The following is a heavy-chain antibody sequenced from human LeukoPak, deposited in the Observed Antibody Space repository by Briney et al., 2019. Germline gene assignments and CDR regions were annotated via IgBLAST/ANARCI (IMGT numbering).Heavy chain of an antibody. D-gene: IGHD3-10*01. V-gene: IGHV3-73*01. CDR3: ASELRYYFTMDV. J-gene: IGHJ6*02. CDR2: IRSKPNNYAT. CDR1: GFTFSGSA. Sequence: TGGSLRLSCAASGFTFSGSAMHWVRQASGKGLEWVGRIRSKPNNYATAYGASVKGRFTISRDDSENTAYLQMNSLKSEDTAVYFCASELRYYFTMDVWGQGTTVTVSS.